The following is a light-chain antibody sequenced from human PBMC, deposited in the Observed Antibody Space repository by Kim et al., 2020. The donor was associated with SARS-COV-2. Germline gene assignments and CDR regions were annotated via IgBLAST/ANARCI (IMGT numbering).Light chain of an antibody. CDR1: RSVLYSSNNKNY. CDR2: WAS. V-gene: IGKV4-1*01. J-gene: IGKJ2*01. Sequence: RATINCKSSRSVLYSSNNKNYLSWYQQRPGQPPKLLIYWASNRQSGVPDRFSGSGSGTDFTLTISSLQAEDAAIYYCQQYYGAPYTFGQGTKLEIK. CDR3: QQYYGAPYT.